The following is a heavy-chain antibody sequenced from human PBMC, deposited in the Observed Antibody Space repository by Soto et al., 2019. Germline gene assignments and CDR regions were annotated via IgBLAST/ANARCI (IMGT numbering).Heavy chain of an antibody. CDR2: IIPIFGTA. V-gene: IGHV1-69*01. CDR3: ARDYYDSSGPPLFDY. Sequence: QVQLVQSGAEVKKPGSSVKVSCKASGGTFSSYTISWVRQAPGQGLEWMGGIIPIFGTANYAQKFQGRVTITADESTSTAYTELSSLRSEDTAVYYCARDYYDSSGPPLFDYCGQGTLVTVSS. J-gene: IGHJ4*02. CDR1: GGTFSSYT. D-gene: IGHD3-22*01.